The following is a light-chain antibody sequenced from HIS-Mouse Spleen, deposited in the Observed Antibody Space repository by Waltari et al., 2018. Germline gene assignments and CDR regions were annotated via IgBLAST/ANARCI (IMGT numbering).Light chain of an antibody. CDR1: SSNTGSPY. CDR2: RNN. V-gene: IGLV1-47*01. CDR3: AAWDDSLSGPV. Sequence: QSVLPQPPSASGTPGQRVTISCSATSSNTGSPYVSWYQQLPGTAPKLLIYRNNQRPSGVPDRFSGSKSGTSASLAISGLRSEDEADYYCAAWDDSLSGPVFGGGTKLTVL. J-gene: IGLJ3*02.